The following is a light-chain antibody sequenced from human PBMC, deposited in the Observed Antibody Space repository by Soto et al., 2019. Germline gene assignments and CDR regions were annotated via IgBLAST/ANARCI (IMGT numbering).Light chain of an antibody. J-gene: IGLJ2*01. CDR3: QTWGTGTHVV. CDR1: SGHSNFA. V-gene: IGLV4-69*01. CDR2: VNTDGSH. Sequence: QLVLTQSPSASASLGASVKLTCTLSSGHSNFAIAWLQQQPDRGPRYLMKVNTDGSHDKGDGIPDRFSGSTSGAERYLTISRLQSEDEAEYYCQTWGTGTHVVFGGGTQLTVL.